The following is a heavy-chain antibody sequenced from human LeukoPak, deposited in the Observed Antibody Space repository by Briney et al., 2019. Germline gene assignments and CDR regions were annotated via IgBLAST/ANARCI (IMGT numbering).Heavy chain of an antibody. J-gene: IGHJ4*02. CDR2: ISYDGSNK. CDR1: GFTFSSYG. CDR3: AKAGFYSSSWSFDY. Sequence: GRSLRLSCAASGFTFSSYGMHWVRQAPGKGLEWVAVISYDGSNKYYADSMKGRFTISRDNSKNTLYLQMNSLRAEDTAVYYCAKAGFYSSSWSFDYWGQGTLVTVSS. V-gene: IGHV3-30*18. D-gene: IGHD6-13*01.